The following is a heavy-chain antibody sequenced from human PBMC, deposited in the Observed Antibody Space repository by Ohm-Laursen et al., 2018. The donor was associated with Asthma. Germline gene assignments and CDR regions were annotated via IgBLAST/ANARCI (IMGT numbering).Heavy chain of an antibody. CDR1: GYSLSSNA. J-gene: IGHJ4*02. V-gene: IGHV1-18*04. CDR3: VRDVVDRFDY. Sequence: ASVKVSCKASGYSLSSNAFSWVRQAPGQRPEWMGWIYIGNTNYAPNFRDRITMTTDTSTNTAYMELRSLTSDDTAVYYCVRDVVDRFDYWGQGSLVIVSS. D-gene: IGHD2-21*01. CDR2: IYIGNT.